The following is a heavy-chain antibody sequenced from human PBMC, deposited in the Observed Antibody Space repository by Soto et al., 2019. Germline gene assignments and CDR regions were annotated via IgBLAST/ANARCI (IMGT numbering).Heavy chain of an antibody. Sequence: PSETLSLTCTVSGGSISSGGYYWSWIRQHPGKGLEWIGYIYYSGSTYYNPSLKSRVTISVDTSKNQFSLKLSSVTAADTAVYYCASSSSIAARRLPPVFDYRGQGTLVTVSS. V-gene: IGHV4-31*03. D-gene: IGHD6-6*01. CDR2: IYYSGST. CDR3: ASSSSIAARRLPPVFDY. J-gene: IGHJ4*02. CDR1: GGSISSGGYY.